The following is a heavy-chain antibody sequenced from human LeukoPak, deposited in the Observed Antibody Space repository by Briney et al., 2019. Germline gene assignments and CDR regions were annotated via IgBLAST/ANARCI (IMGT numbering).Heavy chain of an antibody. D-gene: IGHD3-3*01. Sequence: SETLSPTCTVSRYSISSGYYWGWIRQPPGKGLEWIGSIYHSGSTYYNPSLKSRVTISVDTSKNQFSLKLSSVTAADTAVYYCARDLDGENYDFWSGYQPFDPWGQGTLVTVSS. CDR1: RYSISSGYY. J-gene: IGHJ5*02. V-gene: IGHV4-38-2*02. CDR3: ARDLDGENYDFWSGYQPFDP. CDR2: IYHSGST.